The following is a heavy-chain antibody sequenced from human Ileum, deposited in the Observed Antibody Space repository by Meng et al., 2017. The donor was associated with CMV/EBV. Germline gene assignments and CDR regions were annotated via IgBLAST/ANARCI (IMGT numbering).Heavy chain of an antibody. V-gene: IGHV3-21*01. CDR3: ARDGGSGYSFDN. J-gene: IGHJ4*02. D-gene: IGHD5-12*01. CDR2: ISSSSSYI. Sequence: GESLKISCAASGFTFSSYSMNWVRQAPGKGLEWVSSISSSSSYIYYADSVKGRFTISRDNAKNSLYLQMNSLRAEDTAVYYCARDGGSGYSFDNWGQGTLVTVSS. CDR1: GFTFSSYS.